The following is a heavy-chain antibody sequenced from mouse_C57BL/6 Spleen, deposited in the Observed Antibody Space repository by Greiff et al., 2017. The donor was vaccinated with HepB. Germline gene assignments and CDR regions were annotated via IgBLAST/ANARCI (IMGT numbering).Heavy chain of an antibody. CDR3: ARLGATGTGFDY. CDR1: GYTFTSYW. V-gene: IGHV1-52*01. J-gene: IGHJ2*01. Sequence: VQLQQPGAELVRPGSSVKLSCKASGYTFTSYWMHWVKQRPIQGLEWIGNIDPSDSETHYNQKFKDKATLTVDKSSSTAYMQLSSLTSEDSAVYYCARLGATGTGFDYWGQGTTLTVSS. CDR2: IDPSDSET. D-gene: IGHD4-1*02.